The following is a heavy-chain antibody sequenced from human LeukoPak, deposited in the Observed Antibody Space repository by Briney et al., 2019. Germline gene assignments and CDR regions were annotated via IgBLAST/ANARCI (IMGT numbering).Heavy chain of an antibody. CDR1: GYTFTSYG. D-gene: IGHD1-26*01. V-gene: IGHV1-18*01. Sequence: GASVKVACKASGYTFTSYGISWVRQAPGQGLEWMGWISAYNGNTNYAQKLQGRVTMTTDTSTSTAYMELRSLRSDDTAVYYCARMWGGATSPLTNFDYWGQGTLVTVSS. CDR2: ISAYNGNT. J-gene: IGHJ4*02. CDR3: ARMWGGATSPLTNFDY.